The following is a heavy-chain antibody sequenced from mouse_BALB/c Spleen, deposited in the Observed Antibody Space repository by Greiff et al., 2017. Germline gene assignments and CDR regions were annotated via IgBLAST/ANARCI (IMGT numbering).Heavy chain of an antibody. CDR3: ALDSSGYGWFAY. D-gene: IGHD3-2*01. CDR1: GFTFSSYG. Sequence: DVHLVESGGDLVKPGGSLKLSCAASGFTFSSYGMSWVRQTPDKRLEWVATISSGGSYTYYPDSVKGRFTISRDNAKNTLYLQMSSLKSEDTAMYYCALDSSGYGWFAYWGQGTLVTVSA. V-gene: IGHV5-6*01. CDR2: ISSGGSYT. J-gene: IGHJ3*01.